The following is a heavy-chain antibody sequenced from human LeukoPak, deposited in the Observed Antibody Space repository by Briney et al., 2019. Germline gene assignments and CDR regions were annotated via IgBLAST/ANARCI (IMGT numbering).Heavy chain of an antibody. CDR1: GFPFSSHA. CDR3: VREAGYCAPVCVKTNWFDP. Sequence: QTGGSLRLSCAASGFPFSSHAMSWVRQPPGKGLEWVAAISNGKTYYADSVRGRFAISRDDSTSTVYLHMNSLRDEDTALYHCVREAGYCAPVCVKTNWFDPWGQGTLVTVSS. D-gene: IGHD2-15*01. CDR2: ISNGKT. V-gene: IGHV3-23*01. J-gene: IGHJ5*02.